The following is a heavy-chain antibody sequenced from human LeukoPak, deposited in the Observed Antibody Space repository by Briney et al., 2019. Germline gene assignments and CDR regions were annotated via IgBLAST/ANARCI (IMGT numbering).Heavy chain of an antibody. Sequence: SETLSLTCTVSGGSISSYYWSWIRQPPGKGLEWIGYIYYSGSTNCNPSLKSRVAISVDTSKNQFSLKLSSVTAADTAVYYCARHLEYSSSPAGYYYGMDVWGQGTTVTVSS. J-gene: IGHJ6*02. CDR3: ARHLEYSSSPAGYYYGMDV. V-gene: IGHV4-59*08. CDR1: GGSISSYY. CDR2: IYYSGST. D-gene: IGHD6-13*01.